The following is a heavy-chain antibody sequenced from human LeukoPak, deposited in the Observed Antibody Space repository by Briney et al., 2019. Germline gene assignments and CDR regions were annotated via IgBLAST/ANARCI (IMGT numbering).Heavy chain of an antibody. CDR3: AAYYYDSSGFLNWFDP. D-gene: IGHD3-22*01. V-gene: IGHV1-69*04. CDR2: IIPILGIA. J-gene: IGHJ5*02. Sequence: SVKGSCKASGGTFSSYAISWGRQAPGQRLEWMGRIIPILGIANYAQKFQGRVTITADKSTSTAYMELSSLRSEDTAVYYCAAYYYDSSGFLNWFDPWGQGTLVTVSS. CDR1: GGTFSSYA.